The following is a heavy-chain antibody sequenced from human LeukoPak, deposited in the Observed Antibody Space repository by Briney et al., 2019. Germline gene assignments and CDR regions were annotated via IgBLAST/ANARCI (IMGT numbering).Heavy chain of an antibody. CDR1: GFTFDDYG. D-gene: IGHD1-26*01. V-gene: IGHV3-20*04. CDR2: INWNGGST. J-gene: IGHJ4*02. CDR3: ARDSWGIVGATYNY. Sequence: GPGGSLRLSCAASGFTFDDYGMSWVRQAPGKGLEWVSGINWNGGSTGYADSVKGRFTISRDNAKNSPYLQMNSLRAEDTALYYCARDSWGIVGATYNYWGQGTLVTVSS.